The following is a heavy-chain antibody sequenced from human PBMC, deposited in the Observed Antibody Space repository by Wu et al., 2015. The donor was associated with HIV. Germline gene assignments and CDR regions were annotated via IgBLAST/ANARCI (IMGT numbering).Heavy chain of an antibody. J-gene: IGHJ3*02. Sequence: QVQLVQSGAEVKKPGASVKVSCKASGYTFTKYGISWVRQAPGQGPEWMGWISAYNANTNYTQKLQGRVTMSTDTSTTTAYMELRRLTSDDTAIYYCARAKYYYDSRGYYHDAFDIWAKGQWSPSLQ. CDR2: ISAYNANT. V-gene: IGHV1-18*01. CDR1: GYTFTKYG. CDR3: ARAKYYYDSRGYYHDAFDI. D-gene: IGHD3-22*01.